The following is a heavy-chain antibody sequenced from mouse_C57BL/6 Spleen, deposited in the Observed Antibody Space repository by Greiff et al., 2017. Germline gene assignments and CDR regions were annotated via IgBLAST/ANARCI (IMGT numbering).Heavy chain of an antibody. D-gene: IGHD4-1*01. CDR2: IRNKANGYTT. CDR1: GFTFTDYY. Sequence: DVKLVESGGGLVQPGGSLSLSCAASGFTFTDYYMSWVRQPPGKALEWLGFIRNKANGYTTEYSASVKGRFTISRDNSQSILYLQMNALRAEDSATYYCARYELTGTVDYWGQGTSVTVSS. V-gene: IGHV7-3*01. J-gene: IGHJ4*01. CDR3: ARYELTGTVDY.